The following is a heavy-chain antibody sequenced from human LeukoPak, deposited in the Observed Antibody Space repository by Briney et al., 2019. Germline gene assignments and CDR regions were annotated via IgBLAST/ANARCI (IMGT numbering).Heavy chain of an antibody. V-gene: IGHV1-18*01. J-gene: IGHJ3*02. D-gene: IGHD2-2*01. CDR1: GYTFTSYG. CDR3: ARIAVVPAAISTRAFDI. Sequence: ASVKVSSKASGYTFTSYGISWVRQAPGQGLEWMGWISAYNGNTNYAQKLQGRVTMTTDTSTSTAYMELRSLRSDDTAVYYCARIAVVPAAISTRAFDIWGQGTMVTVSS. CDR2: ISAYNGNT.